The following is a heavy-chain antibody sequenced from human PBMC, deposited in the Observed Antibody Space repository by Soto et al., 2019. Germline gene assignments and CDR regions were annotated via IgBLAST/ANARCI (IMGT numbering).Heavy chain of an antibody. J-gene: IGHJ6*02. CDR1: GYSFTRYD. V-gene: IGHV1-8*01. D-gene: IGHD5-18*01. CDR3: VRRQLQYYYYGLDV. CDR2: MYPLSGRT. Sequence: ASVKVSCKTSGYSFTRYDINWVRQAPGQGLEWMGWMYPLSGRTGYAQKFQGRVTMSRNSSISTAYMELTSLTFEDTAVYYCVRRQLQYYYYGLDVWGQGTAVTVSS.